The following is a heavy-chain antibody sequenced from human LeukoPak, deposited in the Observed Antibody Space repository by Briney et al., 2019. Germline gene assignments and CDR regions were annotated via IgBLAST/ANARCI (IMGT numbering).Heavy chain of an antibody. J-gene: IGHJ3*02. D-gene: IGHD3-3*02. V-gene: IGHV1-8*01. CDR1: GYTFTSYD. CDR3: ARVLAEDAFDI. CDR2: MNPNSGNT. Sequence: ASVKVSCKASGYTFTSYDINRVRQATGQGLEWMGWMNPNSGNTGYAQKFEGRVTMTRNTSISTAYMELSSLRSEDTAVYYCARVLAEDAFDIWGQGTMVTVSS.